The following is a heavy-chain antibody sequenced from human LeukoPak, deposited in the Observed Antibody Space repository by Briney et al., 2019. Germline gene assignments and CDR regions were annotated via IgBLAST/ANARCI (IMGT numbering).Heavy chain of an antibody. CDR1: GGSISSYY. CDR2: IYYSGST. V-gene: IGHV4-59*12. D-gene: IGHD5-18*01. J-gene: IGHJ4*02. CDR3: ARAGGYGLIDY. Sequence: SETLSLTCSVSGGSISSYYWSWIRQPPGKGLEWIGYIYYSGSTNYNPSLKSRVTISVDTSKNQFSLKVGSMTAADTAVYYCARAGGYGLIDYWGQGTMVTVSS.